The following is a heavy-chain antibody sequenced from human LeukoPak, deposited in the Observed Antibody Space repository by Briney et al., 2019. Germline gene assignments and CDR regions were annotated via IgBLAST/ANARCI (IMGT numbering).Heavy chain of an antibody. Sequence: PGGSLRLSCAASGFTFSSYSMNWVRQAPGKGLEWVSAISGSGGSTYYADSVKGRFTISRDNSKNTLYLQTNSLRAEDTAVYYCAKPPGPIVSKDYWGQGTLVTVSS. CDR1: GFTFSSYS. J-gene: IGHJ4*02. CDR2: ISGSGGST. V-gene: IGHV3-23*01. D-gene: IGHD2-15*01. CDR3: AKPPGPIVSKDY.